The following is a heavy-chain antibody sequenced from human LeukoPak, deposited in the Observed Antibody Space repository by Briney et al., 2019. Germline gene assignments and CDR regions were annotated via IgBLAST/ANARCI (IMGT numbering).Heavy chain of an antibody. CDR2: IYPGDSDT. J-gene: IGHJ3*02. D-gene: IGHD6-6*01. V-gene: IGHV5-51*01. CDR3: AGHYSSSSGDGFDI. CDR1: GYTFNTYW. Sequence: GESLKISCKASGYTFNTYWIAWVRQMAGKGLEWMGIIYPGDSDTRYSPSFHGQVTISADKSITAAYLQWSSLKASDSAIYYCAGHYSSSSGDGFDIWGQGTLVTVSS.